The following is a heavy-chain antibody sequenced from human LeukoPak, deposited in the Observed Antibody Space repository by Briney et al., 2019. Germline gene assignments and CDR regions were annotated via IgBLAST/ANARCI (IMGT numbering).Heavy chain of an antibody. V-gene: IGHV1-69*05. D-gene: IGHD1-1*01. J-gene: IGHJ3*02. CDR1: GGTFSSYA. CDR3: ASRTTGTTYDAFDI. CDR2: IIPIFGTA. Sequence: SVKVSCKASGGTFSSYAISWVRQAPGQGLEWMGGIIPIFGTANYAQKFQGRGTITTDESTSTAYMELSSLRSEDTAVYYCASRTTGTTYDAFDIWGQGTMVTVSS.